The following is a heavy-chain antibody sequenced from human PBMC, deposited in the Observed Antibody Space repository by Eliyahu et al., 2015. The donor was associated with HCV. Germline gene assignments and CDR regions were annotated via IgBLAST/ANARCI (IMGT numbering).Heavy chain of an antibody. D-gene: IGHD1-14*01. CDR1: GGSISSSSYY. CDR3: ARHRPERRLDYYYGMDV. V-gene: IGHV4-39*01. J-gene: IGHJ6*02. Sequence: QLQLQESGPGLVKPSETLSLTCXVSGGSISSSSYYWGWIRQPPGKGLEWIGSIYYSGSTYYNPSLKSRVTISVDTSKNQFSLKLSSVTAADTAVYYCARHRPERRLDYYYGMDVWGQGTTVTVSS. CDR2: IYYSGST.